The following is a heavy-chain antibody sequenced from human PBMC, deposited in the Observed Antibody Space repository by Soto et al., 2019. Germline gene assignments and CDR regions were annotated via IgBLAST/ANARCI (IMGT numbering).Heavy chain of an antibody. J-gene: IGHJ4*02. Sequence: ASETLSLTCAVSGGSISGGGFSWSWIRQPPGKGLEWIGYILHTGGTQYNPSLKSRVSMSVDKSKNQFSLHLTSVTAADTAVYYCARLQFGEGFDYWGQGALVTVSS. D-gene: IGHD3-10*01. CDR1: GGSISGGGFS. V-gene: IGHV4-30-2*01. CDR2: ILHTGGT. CDR3: ARLQFGEGFDY.